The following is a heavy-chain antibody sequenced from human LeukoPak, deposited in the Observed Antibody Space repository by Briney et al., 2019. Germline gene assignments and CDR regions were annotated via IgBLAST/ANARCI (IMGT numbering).Heavy chain of an antibody. J-gene: IGHJ5*02. CDR2: IKQDGSQS. CDR1: GFIFSNVW. V-gene: IGHV3-7*01. CDR3: AIEGSGGSLAP. D-gene: IGHD3-3*01. Sequence: GGSLRLSCAASGFIFSNVWMSWVRQAPGKGLEWVANIKQDGSQSYYVDSVQGRFTISRDTARNSLHLQINSLRAEDTAMYYCAIEGSGGSLAPWGQGTLVTVSS.